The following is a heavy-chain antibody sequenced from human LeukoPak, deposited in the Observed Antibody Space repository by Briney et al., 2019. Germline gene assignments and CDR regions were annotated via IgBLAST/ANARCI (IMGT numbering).Heavy chain of an antibody. CDR3: ANFADYGDYVYYFDY. V-gene: IGHV4-31*03. Sequence: PSETLSLTCTVSGGSISSGGYYWSWIRQHPGKGLEWIGYIYYSGSTYCNPSLKSRVTISVDTSKNQFSLKLSSVTAADTAVYYCANFADYGDYVYYFDYWGQGTLVTVSS. CDR2: IYYSGST. CDR1: GGSISSGGYY. J-gene: IGHJ4*02. D-gene: IGHD4-17*01.